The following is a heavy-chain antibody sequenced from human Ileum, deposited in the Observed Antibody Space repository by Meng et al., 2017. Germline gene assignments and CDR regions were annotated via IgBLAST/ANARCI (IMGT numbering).Heavy chain of an antibody. J-gene: IGHJ3*02. CDR2: INPNNGDT. V-gene: IGHV1-2*02. Sequence: ASVKVSYKASGYTFTGNYMHWVRQAPGQGLESMGWINPNNGDTKYVKKFQGRVTMTRDTSISTAYMELSGLTSDDTAVYYCARATRVTGNTKDAYDIWGQGTMVTVSS. D-gene: IGHD2-21*02. CDR1: GYTFTGNY. CDR3: ARATRVTGNTKDAYDI.